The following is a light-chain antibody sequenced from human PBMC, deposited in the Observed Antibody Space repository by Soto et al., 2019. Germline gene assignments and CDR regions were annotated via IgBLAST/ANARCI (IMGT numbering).Light chain of an antibody. J-gene: IGKJ5*01. Sequence: QMTQSPSSVSAYVGDRVTITCRASQDIRTWLAWYQQKPGKAPKILIYGASTLQSGVPSRFSGSGSGTYFTLTISSLQPEDSATYYCQHATTCPITFGQGTRLEIK. CDR2: GAS. CDR3: QHATTCPIT. CDR1: QDIRTW. V-gene: IGKV1-12*01.